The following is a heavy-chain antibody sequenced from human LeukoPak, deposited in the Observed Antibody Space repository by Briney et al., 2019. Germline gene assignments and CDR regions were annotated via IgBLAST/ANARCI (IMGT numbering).Heavy chain of an antibody. CDR2: ISSSSSYI. CDR3: ARGGGALDCSSTSCYSPYFDY. J-gene: IGHJ4*02. Sequence: GGSLRLSCAASGFTFSSYSMNWVRQAPGKGLEWVSSISSSSSYIYYADSVKGRFTISRDNAKNSLYLQMNSLRAEDTAVYYCARGGGALDCSSTSCYSPYFDYWGQGTLVTVSS. CDR1: GFTFSSYS. V-gene: IGHV3-21*01. D-gene: IGHD2-2*01.